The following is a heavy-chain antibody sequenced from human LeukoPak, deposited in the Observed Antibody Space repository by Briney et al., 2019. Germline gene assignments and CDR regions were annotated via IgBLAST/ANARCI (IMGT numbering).Heavy chain of an antibody. J-gene: IGHJ4*02. CDR3: ARVSSSSWYGTVDY. V-gene: IGHV1-18*01. CDR1: GYTFTSYG. Sequence: ASVKVSCKASGYTFTSYGISWVRQAPGQGLEWMGRISAYNGNTNYAQKLQGRVTMTTDTSTSTAYMELRSLRSDDTAVYYCARVSSSSWYGTVDYWGQGTLVTVSS. D-gene: IGHD6-13*01. CDR2: ISAYNGNT.